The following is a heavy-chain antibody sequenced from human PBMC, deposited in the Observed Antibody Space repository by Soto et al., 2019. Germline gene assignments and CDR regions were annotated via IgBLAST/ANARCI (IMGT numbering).Heavy chain of an antibody. CDR2: IYPGDSDT. CDR3: ARIGYYDFWSGTYYYYGMDV. Sequence: RGESLKSSCDGSGYSFTIYWIGLVLQMPGKGLDWMGIIYPGDSDTRYSPSFQGQVTISADKSISTAYLQWSSLKASDTAMYYCARIGYYDFWSGTYYYYGMDVWGQGTTVTLSS. V-gene: IGHV5-51*01. CDR1: GYSFTIYW. D-gene: IGHD3-3*01. J-gene: IGHJ6*02.